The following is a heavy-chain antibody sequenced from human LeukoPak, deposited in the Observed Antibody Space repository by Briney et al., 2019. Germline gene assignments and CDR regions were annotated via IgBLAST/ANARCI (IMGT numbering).Heavy chain of an antibody. D-gene: IGHD6-13*01. V-gene: IGHV3-21*01. CDR3: AREQIDTISWPFGIDY. CDR1: GFTFSSHS. Sequence: GGSLRLSCAASGFTFSSHSMNWVRQAPGKGLEWVSSIDGTSNYIYYADSVKGRFTISRDNAKNSLYLQMNSLRAKDTAVYYCAREQIDTISWPFGIDYWGQGTLVTVSS. CDR2: IDGTSNYI. J-gene: IGHJ4*02.